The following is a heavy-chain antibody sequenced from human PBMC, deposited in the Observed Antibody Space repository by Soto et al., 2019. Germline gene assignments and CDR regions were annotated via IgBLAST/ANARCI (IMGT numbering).Heavy chain of an antibody. CDR1: GYTFTSYV. CDR3: AREFSHQRVRGALNDS. J-gene: IGHJ5*02. D-gene: IGHD3-10*01. CDR2: MNPNSGNT. V-gene: IGHV1-8*02. Sequence: ASVKVSCKASGYTFTSYVIRWVRQATGQGHEWMGWMNPNSGNTGYAQKFQGRVTMTRNTSISTAYMELSSLISEDTAVYYCAREFSHQRVRGALNDSCGQGTLVTVSS.